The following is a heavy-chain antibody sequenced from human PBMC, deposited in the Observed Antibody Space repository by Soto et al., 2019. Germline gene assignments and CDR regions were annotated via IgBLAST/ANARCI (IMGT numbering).Heavy chain of an antibody. V-gene: IGHV1-69*01. Sequence: QVQLVQSGAEVKNPGSSVKVSCKASGGSFNSYALTWVRQAPGQGLEWMGGIIPIFGTTTYAQKFQGRVTITADETSSPVYRDLSSLRSEDTAVYYCASNHNSSNWYDWFDPWGQGTLVTVSS. CDR1: GGSFNSYA. D-gene: IGHD6-13*01. CDR3: ASNHNSSNWYDWFDP. CDR2: IIPIFGTT. J-gene: IGHJ5*02.